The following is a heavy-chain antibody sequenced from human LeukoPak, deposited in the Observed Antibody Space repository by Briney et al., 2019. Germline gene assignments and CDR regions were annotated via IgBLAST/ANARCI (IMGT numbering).Heavy chain of an antibody. J-gene: IGHJ4*02. V-gene: IGHV3-21*05. Sequence: GGSLSLSCALSGFTLSSFSMNGVPEAPGEGVEWLSYISSTSRHIYYAHSVKVRLTDSRDNAKDSLYLQMNSLRDEDTAVYYFARYLISGDYTFDYWGQGALVTVSS. CDR2: ISSTSRHI. D-gene: IGHD4-11*01. CDR3: ARYLISGDYTFDY. CDR1: GFTLSSFS.